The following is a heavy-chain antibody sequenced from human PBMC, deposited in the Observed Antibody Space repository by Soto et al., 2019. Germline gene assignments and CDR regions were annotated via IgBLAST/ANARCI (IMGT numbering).Heavy chain of an antibody. D-gene: IGHD2-15*01. CDR1: GFTFSSYA. Sequence: GGSLRLSCAASGFTFSSYAMSWVRQAPGKGLEWVSAISGSGGSTYYADSVKGRFTISRDNSKNTLYLQMNSLRAEDTAVYYCAKPFSTYCSGGSCYSYFDYWGQGTLVTVSS. V-gene: IGHV3-23*01. CDR2: ISGSGGST. J-gene: IGHJ4*02. CDR3: AKPFSTYCSGGSCYSYFDY.